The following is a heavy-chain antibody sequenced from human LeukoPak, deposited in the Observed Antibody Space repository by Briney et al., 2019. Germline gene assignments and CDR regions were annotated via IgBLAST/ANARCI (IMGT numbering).Heavy chain of an antibody. V-gene: IGHV3-30*04. J-gene: IGHJ6*03. CDR2: ISYDGSNK. CDR3: ARDVLEHQKYYMDV. Sequence: PGRSLRLSCAASGFTFSSYAMHWVRQAPGKGLEWVAVISYDGSNKYYADSVKGRFTISRDNSKNTLYLQMNSLRAEDTAVYYCARDVLEHQKYYMDVWGKGTTVTVSS. CDR1: GFTFSSYA. D-gene: IGHD1/OR15-1a*01.